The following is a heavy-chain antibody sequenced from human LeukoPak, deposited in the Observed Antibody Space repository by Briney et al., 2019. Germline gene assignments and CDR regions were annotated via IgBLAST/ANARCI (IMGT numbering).Heavy chain of an antibody. J-gene: IGHJ6*02. V-gene: IGHV4-59*01. CDR1: GGSISSYY. Sequence: SETLSLTCTVSGGSISSYYWSWIRRPPGKGLEWIGYIYYSGSTNYNPSLKSRVTISVDTSKNQFSLKLSSVTAADTAVYYCARDSGYGNYGMDVWGQGTTVTVSS. CDR2: IYYSGST. D-gene: IGHD5-18*01. CDR3: ARDSGYGNYGMDV.